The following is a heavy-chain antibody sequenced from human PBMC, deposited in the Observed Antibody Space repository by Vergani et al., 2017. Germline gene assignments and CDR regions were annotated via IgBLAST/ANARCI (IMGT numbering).Heavy chain of an antibody. CDR1: GFTFISYW. CDR3: ARGPYYYYMDV. CDR2: IKQDGSEK. V-gene: IGHV3-7*01. J-gene: IGHJ6*03. Sequence: EVQLVESGGGLVQPGGSLRLSCAASGFTFISYWMSWVRQAPGKGLEWVANIKQDGSEKYYVDSVKGRFTISRDNAKNSLYLQMNSLRAEDTAVYYCARGPYYYYMDVWGKGTTVTVSS.